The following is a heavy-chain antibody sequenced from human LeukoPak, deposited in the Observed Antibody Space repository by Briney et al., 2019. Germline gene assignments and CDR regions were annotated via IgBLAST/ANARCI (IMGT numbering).Heavy chain of an antibody. J-gene: IGHJ4*02. CDR3: ARGGGIAVAEAIDY. Sequence: SEPLSLTCALYVGSFSGYYWSCIRDPPGKGLEWIGEINHSGSTNYNPSLKSRVTISVDTSKNQFYLKLSSVTAADTAVYYCARGGGIAVAEAIDYWGQGTLVTVSS. D-gene: IGHD6-19*01. CDR2: INHSGST. V-gene: IGHV4-34*01. CDR1: VGSFSGYY.